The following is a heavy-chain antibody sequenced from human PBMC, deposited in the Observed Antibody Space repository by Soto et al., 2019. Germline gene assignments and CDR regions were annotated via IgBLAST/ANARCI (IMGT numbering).Heavy chain of an antibody. Sequence: QVQLVQSGAEVREPGASVRVSCKASGYTFGNNDISWVRQGTGQGLEWMGWMNPNSGKGGYAPKFQGRVTMTRDTSTSTAYIELSRLTSDDTAIYYCARMATFGTLNWFDPWGQGTLVTVSS. CDR2: MNPNSGKG. V-gene: IGHV1-8*01. CDR1: GYTFGNND. J-gene: IGHJ5*02. D-gene: IGHD3-16*01. CDR3: ARMATFGTLNWFDP.